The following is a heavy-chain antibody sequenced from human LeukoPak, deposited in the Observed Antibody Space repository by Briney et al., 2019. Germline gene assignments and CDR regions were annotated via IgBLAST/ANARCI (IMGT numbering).Heavy chain of an antibody. CDR2: MNPKSGNT. V-gene: IGHV1-8*01. CDR1: GYTFTSD. D-gene: IGHD2-2*01. Sequence: ASVKVSCKASGYTFTSDINWVRQATGQGLEWMGWMNPKSGNTGYAQKFQGRVTMTRDISIGTAYMELNSLRAEDTAVYYCARDCSSTNCYRGGFDPWGQGTLVTVSS. J-gene: IGHJ5*02. CDR3: ARDCSSTNCYRGGFDP.